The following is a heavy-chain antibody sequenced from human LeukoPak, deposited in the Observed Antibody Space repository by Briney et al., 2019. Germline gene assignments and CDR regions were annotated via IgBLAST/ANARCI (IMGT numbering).Heavy chain of an antibody. CDR1: GGSFSGYY. CDR3: ARGARQGTYYYDSSGYYYLDY. D-gene: IGHD3-22*01. V-gene: IGHV4-34*01. Sequence: SETLSLTCAVYGGSFSGYYWSWIRQPPGKGLEWIGEINHSGSTNYNPSLKSRVTISVDTSKNQFSLKLSSVTAADTAVYYCARGARQGTYYYDSSGYYYLDYWGQGTLVTVSS. CDR2: INHSGST. J-gene: IGHJ4*02.